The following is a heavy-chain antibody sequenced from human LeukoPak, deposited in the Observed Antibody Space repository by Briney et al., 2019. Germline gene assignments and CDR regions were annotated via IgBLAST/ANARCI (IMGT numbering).Heavy chain of an antibody. CDR2: VYYSGST. J-gene: IGHJ4*02. CDR1: GGSVSSYY. Sequence: SETLSLTCTVSGGSVSSYYWNWIRQPPGKGLVWIGYVYYSGSTNYNPSLKSRVTISVDTSKNQFSLKLTSVTAADTAVYYCARFSTSWSYFDYWGQGTLVTVSS. V-gene: IGHV4-59*02. CDR3: ARFSTSWSYFDY. D-gene: IGHD2-2*01.